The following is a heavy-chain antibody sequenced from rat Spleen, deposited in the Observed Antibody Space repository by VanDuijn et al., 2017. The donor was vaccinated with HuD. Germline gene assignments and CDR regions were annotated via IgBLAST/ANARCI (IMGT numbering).Heavy chain of an antibody. Sequence: EVQLVESGGGLVQTGGSLKLSCAASGFTFSSFPMAWVRQAPEKGPEWVASISSGGGVTYYQDSVKGRFTISRDNAKSSLYLQMDSLRSEDTASYYCTRYYEFTFDYWGQGVMVAVSS. CDR2: ISSGGGVT. CDR1: GFTFSSFP. V-gene: IGHV5-46*01. D-gene: IGHD1-6*01. J-gene: IGHJ2*01. CDR3: TRYYEFTFDY.